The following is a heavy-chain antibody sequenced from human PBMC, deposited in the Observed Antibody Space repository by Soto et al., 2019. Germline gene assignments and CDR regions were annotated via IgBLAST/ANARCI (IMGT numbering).Heavy chain of an antibody. CDR3: ARGRWTQTTADYYLDY. V-gene: IGHV1-3*01. J-gene: IGHJ4*02. CDR1: GYTFTNYA. D-gene: IGHD1-1*01. CDR2: INAGNGHT. Sequence: GASVKVSCKASGYTFTNYAIHWVRQAPGQRLEWMGWINAGNGHTKYSQKFQGRVTVTRDPSATTAYMELSSLRSEDTAVYYCARGRWTQTTADYYLDYWGQGTLVTVSS.